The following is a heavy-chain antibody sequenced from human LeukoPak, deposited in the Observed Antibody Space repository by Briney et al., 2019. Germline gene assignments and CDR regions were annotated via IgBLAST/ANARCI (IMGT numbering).Heavy chain of an antibody. Sequence: GGSLRLSCAASGFNFNNAWMNWVRQAPGKGLEWVSYISSSGSTIYYADSVKGRFTISRDNAKNSLYLQMNSLRAEDTAVYYCARDHTAMVLMGAFDIWGQGTMVTVSS. CDR1: GFNFNNAW. J-gene: IGHJ3*02. D-gene: IGHD5-18*01. CDR3: ARDHTAMVLMGAFDI. CDR2: ISSSGSTI. V-gene: IGHV3-11*01.